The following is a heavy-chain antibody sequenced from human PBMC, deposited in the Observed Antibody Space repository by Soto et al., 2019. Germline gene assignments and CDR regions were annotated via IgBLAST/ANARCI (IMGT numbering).Heavy chain of an antibody. CDR3: ARDISGNVYYYGMDV. J-gene: IGHJ6*02. Sequence: GGSLRLSCAASGFTFSSYSMNWVRQAPGKGLEWVSSISSSSSYIYYADSVKGRFTISRDNAKNSLYLQMNSLRAEDTAVYYCARDISGNVYYYGMDVWGQGTTVTVS. D-gene: IGHD2-15*01. V-gene: IGHV3-21*01. CDR1: GFTFSSYS. CDR2: ISSSSSYI.